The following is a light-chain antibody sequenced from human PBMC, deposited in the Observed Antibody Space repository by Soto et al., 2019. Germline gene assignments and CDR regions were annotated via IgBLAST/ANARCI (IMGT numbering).Light chain of an antibody. CDR1: QSLLYSNGFHY. V-gene: IGKV2-28*01. CDR3: KQSLQIPFK. CDR2: LSS. J-gene: IGKJ2*01. Sequence: VMTQSPLSLPVTPGVPASIFCRSSQSLLYSNGFHYLDWYLQKPGQSPQLLLYLSSNRASGVPDRFSGSGSGTDFTLKISRVEAEDVEVYYCKQSLQIPFKFGQGTKLEIK.